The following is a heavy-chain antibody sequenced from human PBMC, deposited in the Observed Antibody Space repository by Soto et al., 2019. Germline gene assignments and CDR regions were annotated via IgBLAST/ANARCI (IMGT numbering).Heavy chain of an antibody. CDR2: IYYSGRT. CDR1: GGSISRGDFY. J-gene: IGHJ3*02. Sequence: SETLSLTCAVSGGSISRGDFYWNWIRQPPGKGLEWIGYIYYSGRTYHYPSLKSRVTTSVDTSRDQFSLKLSSVTAADTAVYYCARAVWSTRAPDVFDIWGQGTMVTVSS. V-gene: IGHV4-30-4*01. D-gene: IGHD2-21*01. CDR3: ARAVWSTRAPDVFDI.